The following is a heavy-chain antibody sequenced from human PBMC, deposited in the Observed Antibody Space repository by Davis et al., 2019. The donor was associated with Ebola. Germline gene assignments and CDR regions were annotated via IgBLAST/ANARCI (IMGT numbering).Heavy chain of an antibody. CDR2: ISGSGGST. CDR1: VITFSSYA. Sequence: PGGSLRLSCTDSVITFSSYAMTWVRQAPGKGLEWVSAISGSGGSTYYADSVKGRFTISRDNSKKTLYLQMNSLRAEDTAVYYCAKDLRAMVRGVISTYWGQGTLVTVSS. CDR3: AKDLRAMVRGVISTY. D-gene: IGHD3-10*01. V-gene: IGHV3-23*01. J-gene: IGHJ4*02.